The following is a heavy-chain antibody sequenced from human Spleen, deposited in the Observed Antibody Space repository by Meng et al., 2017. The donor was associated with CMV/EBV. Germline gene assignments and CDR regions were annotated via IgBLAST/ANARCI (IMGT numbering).Heavy chain of an antibody. CDR3: ATDGPGGGSYCLY. CDR1: GGTFSTYA. V-gene: IGHV1-69*11. CDR2: IIPMGETA. D-gene: IGHD3-10*01. J-gene: IGHJ4*02. Sequence: KASGGTFSTYAMNWVRQAPEQGLEWMGTIIPMGETAIYTQKFRGRVTITADESTTTAHMEISGLTSEDTAVYYCATDGPGGGSYCLYWGQGTLVTVS.